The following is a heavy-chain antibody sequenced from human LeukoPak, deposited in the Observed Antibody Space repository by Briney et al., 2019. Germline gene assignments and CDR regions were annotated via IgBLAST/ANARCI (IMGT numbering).Heavy chain of an antibody. CDR3: AKDQRFDWLLPIDY. CDR1: GFTFSSYA. V-gene: IGHV3-33*06. CDR2: VWHDGSNR. D-gene: IGHD3-9*01. J-gene: IGHJ4*02. Sequence: QPGRSLRLSCTAPGFTFSSYAIHWIRQAPGKGLEWVALVWHDGSNRYYADSVKGRFTISRDNSKNTVYLQMNSLRAEDTAVYYCAKDQRFDWLLPIDYRGQGTLVTVSS.